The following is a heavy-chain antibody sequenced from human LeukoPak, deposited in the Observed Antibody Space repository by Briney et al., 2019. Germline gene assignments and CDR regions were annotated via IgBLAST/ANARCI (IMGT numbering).Heavy chain of an antibody. CDR2: IYSGGSR. CDR3: AKDGVAHIVVVTAGCDY. D-gene: IGHD2-21*02. J-gene: IGHJ4*02. Sequence: GGSLRLSCAASRFTLSSKYVSWVGQAPGKGLEGVSVIYSGGSRYYAESVKGRVTISRDNSKNTLYLQMNSLRAEDTAVYYCAKDGVAHIVVVTAGCDYWGQGTLVTVSS. CDR1: RFTLSSKY. V-gene: IGHV3-53*01.